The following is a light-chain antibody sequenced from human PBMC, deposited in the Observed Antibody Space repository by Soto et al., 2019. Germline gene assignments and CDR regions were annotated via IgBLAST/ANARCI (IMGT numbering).Light chain of an antibody. CDR3: SSYTSSSTLV. V-gene: IGLV2-18*02. J-gene: IGLJ2*01. CDR2: EVS. Sequence: QSVLTQPPSVSGSPGQSVTISCTGTSSDVGSYNRVSWYQQPPGTAPKLMIYEVSNRPSVVPDRFSGSKSGITASLTISGLQAEDEADYYCSSYTSSSTLVFGGGTKLTVL. CDR1: SSDVGSYNR.